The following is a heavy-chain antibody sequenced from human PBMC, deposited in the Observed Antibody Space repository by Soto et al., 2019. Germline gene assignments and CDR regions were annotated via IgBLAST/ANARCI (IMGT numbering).Heavy chain of an antibody. D-gene: IGHD2-2*01. CDR2: ISSSSSYI. CDR3: ARVKPCTSCYFYYYMDV. J-gene: IGHJ6*03. CDR1: GFTFSSYS. Sequence: GGSLRLSCAASGFTFSSYSMNWVRQAPGKGLEWVSSISSSSSYIYYADSVKGRFTISRDNAKNSLYLQMNSLRAEDTAVYYCARVKPCTSCYFYYYMDVWGKGTTVTVSS. V-gene: IGHV3-21*01.